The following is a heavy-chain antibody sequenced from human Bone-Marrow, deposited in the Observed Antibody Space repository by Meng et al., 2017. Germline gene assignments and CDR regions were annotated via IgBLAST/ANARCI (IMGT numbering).Heavy chain of an antibody. J-gene: IGHJ6*02. CDR1: GGSFSRYY. CDR3: ARDVGPLYYYGMDV. V-gene: IGHV4-34*01. Sequence: SETLSLTCAVYGGSFSRYYWTWIRQPPGKGLEWIGEIYHSGGTNYNPSLKSRVTISVDTSKNQFSLKLSSVTAADTAVYYCARDVGPLYYYGMDVWGQGTTVTVSS. D-gene: IGHD2-15*01. CDR2: IYHSGGT.